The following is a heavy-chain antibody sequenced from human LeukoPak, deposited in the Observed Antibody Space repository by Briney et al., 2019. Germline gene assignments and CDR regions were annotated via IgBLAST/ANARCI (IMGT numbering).Heavy chain of an antibody. D-gene: IGHD3-10*01. CDR2: MNPNSGNT. J-gene: IGHJ6*03. V-gene: IGHV1-8*03. Sequence: GSSVKVSCKASGGTFSSYAINWVRQATGQGLEWMGWMNPNSGNTGYAQKFQGRVTITRNTSISTAYMELSSLRSEDTAVYYCARVQEGLLWFGEFPDYYYYMDVWGKGTTVTVSS. CDR1: GGTFSSYA. CDR3: ARVQEGLLWFGEFPDYYYYMDV.